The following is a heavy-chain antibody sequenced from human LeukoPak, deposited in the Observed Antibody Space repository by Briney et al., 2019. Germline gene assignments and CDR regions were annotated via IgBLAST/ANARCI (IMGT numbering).Heavy chain of an antibody. CDR3: AKEGYCSSATCHFDY. CDR2: ISSGSSYI. V-gene: IGHV3-21*06. J-gene: IGHJ4*02. Sequence: PGGSLRHSCAPSGFTSSIITISCGPHAPGKGLEWVSSISSGSSYIYYADSVKGRFTISRDNAKNSLYLQMNSLRADDTAVYYCAKEGYCSSATCHFDYWGQGTLVTVSS. D-gene: IGHD2-2*01. CDR1: GFTSSIIT.